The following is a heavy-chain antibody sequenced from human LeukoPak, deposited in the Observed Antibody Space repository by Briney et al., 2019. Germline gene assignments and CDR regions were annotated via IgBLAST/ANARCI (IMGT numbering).Heavy chain of an antibody. CDR1: GFTFSSYA. J-gene: IGHJ5*02. V-gene: IGHV3-23*01. CDR3: AKSRYCSSTSCYRGWFDP. CDR2: ISGSGGST. Sequence: PGGSLRLSCAASGFTFSSYAMSWVRQAPGKRLEWVSAISGSGGSTYYADSVKGRFTISRDNSKNTLYLQMNSLRAEDTAVYYCAKSRYCSSTSCYRGWFDPWGQGTLVTVSS. D-gene: IGHD2-2*01.